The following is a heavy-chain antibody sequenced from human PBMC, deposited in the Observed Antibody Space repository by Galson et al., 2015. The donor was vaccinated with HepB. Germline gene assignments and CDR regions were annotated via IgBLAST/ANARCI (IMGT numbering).Heavy chain of an antibody. CDR1: GFTFDDYA. V-gene: IGHV3-9*01. CDR2: ISWNSGSI. Sequence: SLRLSCAASGFTFDDYAMHWVRQAPGKGLEWVSGISWNSGSIGYADSVKGRFTISRDNAKNSLYLQMNSLRAEDTALYYCAKDMALGYCTNGVCYTFDYWGQGTLVTVSS. CDR3: AKDMALGYCTNGVCYTFDY. J-gene: IGHJ4*02. D-gene: IGHD2-8*01.